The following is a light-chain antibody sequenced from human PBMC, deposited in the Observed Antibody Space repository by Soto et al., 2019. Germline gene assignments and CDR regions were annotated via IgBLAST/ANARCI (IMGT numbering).Light chain of an antibody. J-gene: IGKJ2*01. CDR2: LGS. Sequence: DIVMTQSPLSLPVTPGEPASISCRSSQSLLHSNGYNYLDWYLQKPGQSPQLLIYLGSNRASGVPDRFSGSGAGTDFTLKISKVEAEDVGVYYCMQATQFPGTFGQGTRLEIK. CDR3: MQATQFPGT. CDR1: QSLLHSNGYNY. V-gene: IGKV2-28*01.